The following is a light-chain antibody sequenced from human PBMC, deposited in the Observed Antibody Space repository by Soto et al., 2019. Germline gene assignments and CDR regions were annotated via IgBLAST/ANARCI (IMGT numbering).Light chain of an antibody. J-gene: IGLJ2*01. CDR3: HSYDTSLSAVL. Sequence: QSVLTQPPSVSGAPGQRVTISCTGSSSNIGASYHVHWYQQVPGTAPRLLIYANNTRPSGVPDRFSGSKSGTSASLAITGLQAEDEADYYCHSYDTSLSAVLFGGGTQLTVL. V-gene: IGLV1-40*01. CDR2: ANN. CDR1: SSNIGASYH.